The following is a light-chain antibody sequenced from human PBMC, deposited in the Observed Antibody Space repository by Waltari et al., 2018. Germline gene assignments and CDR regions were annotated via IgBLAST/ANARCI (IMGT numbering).Light chain of an antibody. CDR2: DAS. V-gene: IGKV1-5*01. Sequence: DIQMTQSPSTLSASVGDRVTITCRASQGISRWLAWYQQKPGKPPKVLIYDASSWWSGVPSRFSGSGSETEFTLVISNLQPDDVATYYCQQYSGYSGIFGGGTKVEIK. CDR3: QQYSGYSGI. CDR1: QGISRW. J-gene: IGKJ4*01.